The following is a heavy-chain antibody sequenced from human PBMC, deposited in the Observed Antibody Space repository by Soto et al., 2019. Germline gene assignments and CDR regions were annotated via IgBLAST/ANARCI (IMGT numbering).Heavy chain of an antibody. CDR2: IRSNADGGAR. J-gene: IGHJ4*02. CDR1: GLTFSNVW. Sequence: EVQLVESGGGLVRPGGSLRLSCAASGLTFSNVWMSWVRQAPGKGLEWVGRIRSNADGGARDYAAPVKGRFTISRDDSRNMLYLQMNGLKTEDTALYYCTTTRDPDDYWGRGTLVTVSS. V-gene: IGHV3-15*01. CDR3: TTTRDPDDY.